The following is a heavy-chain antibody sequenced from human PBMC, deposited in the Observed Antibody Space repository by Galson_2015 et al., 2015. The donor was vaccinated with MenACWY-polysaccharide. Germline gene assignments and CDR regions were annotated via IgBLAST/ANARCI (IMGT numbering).Heavy chain of an antibody. D-gene: IGHD3-10*01. V-gene: IGHV3-23*01. CDR3: AKGLGSFDF. J-gene: IGHJ4*02. Sequence: SLRLSCAASGFPFSRYAMTWVRQAPGKGLEWVSTFSGTDDNTYYAASVKGRFTISRDNSMNTLYLQMNSLGAEDTAIYYCAKGLGSFDFWGQGTLVTVSS. CDR2: FSGTDDNT. CDR1: GFPFSRYA.